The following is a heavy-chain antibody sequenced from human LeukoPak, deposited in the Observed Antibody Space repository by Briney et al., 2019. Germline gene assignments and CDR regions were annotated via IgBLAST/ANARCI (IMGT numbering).Heavy chain of an antibody. CDR3: ATREI. CDR2: INHSGST. J-gene: IGHJ4*02. CDR1: GGSFSYFY. D-gene: IGHD1-26*01. V-gene: IGHV4-34*01. Sequence: SETLSLTCAVYGGSFSYFYWSWIRQPPGKGLEWIGEINHSGSTNYNPSLKSRVTISVDTSRNQFSLKLASVTAADTAVYYCATREIWGQGTLVTVSS.